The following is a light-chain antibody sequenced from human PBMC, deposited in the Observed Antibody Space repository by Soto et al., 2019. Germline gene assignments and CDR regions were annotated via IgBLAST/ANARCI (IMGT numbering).Light chain of an antibody. CDR1: QSVSSY. Sequence: LTQSPAPLSLYPGERATLYCRASQSVSSYLAWYQQKPGQAPRLLIYDASNRATGIPARFSGSGSGTDFTLTISSLEPEDFAVYYCQQRSNWPITFGQGTRLEI. CDR3: QQRSNWPIT. V-gene: IGKV3-11*01. J-gene: IGKJ5*01. CDR2: DAS.